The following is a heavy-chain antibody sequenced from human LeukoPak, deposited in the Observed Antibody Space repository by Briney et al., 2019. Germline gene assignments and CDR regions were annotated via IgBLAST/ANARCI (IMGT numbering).Heavy chain of an antibody. V-gene: IGHV4-39*01. J-gene: IGHJ5*02. CDR1: GGSVSTISHF. Sequence: PSETLSLTCTVSGGSVSTISHFWNWVRQPPGKGLEWIVSLSDTGTTYYNPSLESRVTMSVDTSKNQFSLKLTSVTAADTAVYYCARRDHTGRSHAWFDPWGQGTLVTVSS. CDR2: LSDTGTT. D-gene: IGHD1-14*01. CDR3: ARRDHTGRSHAWFDP.